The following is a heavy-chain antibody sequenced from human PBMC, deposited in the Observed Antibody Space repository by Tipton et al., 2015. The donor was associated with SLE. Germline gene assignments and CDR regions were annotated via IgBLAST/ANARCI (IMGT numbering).Heavy chain of an antibody. CDR1: GYSISSAYY. CDR3: ARSDYDFWSGHWAVNWFDP. J-gene: IGHJ5*02. V-gene: IGHV4-38-2*02. Sequence: TLSLTCTVCGYSISSAYYWGWIRQPPGKGLEWIGYIYYSGSTYYNPSLKSRVTISVDTSKNQFSLNLSSLTAADTAVYFCARSDYDFWSGHWAVNWFDPWGQGTLVTVSS. D-gene: IGHD3-3*01. CDR2: IYYSGST.